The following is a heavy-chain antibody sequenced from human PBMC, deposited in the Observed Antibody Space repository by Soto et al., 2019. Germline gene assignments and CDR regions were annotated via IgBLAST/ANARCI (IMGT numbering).Heavy chain of an antibody. D-gene: IGHD5-18*01. CDR2: IYHSGST. V-gene: IGHV4-4*02. J-gene: IGHJ4*02. CDR1: GGSISSSNW. Sequence: SETLSLTCAVSGGSISSSNWWSWVRQPPGKGLEWIGEIYHSGSTNYNPSLKSRVTISVDKSKNQFSLKLSSVTPADTAVYYCARAINTRGYSYGRQGLDYWGQGTLVTVSS. CDR3: ARAINTRGYSYGRQGLDY.